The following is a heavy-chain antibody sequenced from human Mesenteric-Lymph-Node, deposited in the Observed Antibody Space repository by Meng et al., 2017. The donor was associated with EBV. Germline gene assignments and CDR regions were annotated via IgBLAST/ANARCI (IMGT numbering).Heavy chain of an antibody. CDR2: INHSGGT. CDR1: GDSFSGYF. V-gene: IGHV4-34*02. D-gene: IGHD6-13*01. CDR3: ARRGIAAAVGRFDP. Sequence: QVQFQQWGAGLLKPSETLSLTCAVYGDSFSGYFWSWIRQPLGKGLEWIGEINHSGGTNYNPSLESRVTISVDTSKNQFSLKLSSVTAADTAVYYCARRGIAAAVGRFDPWGQGTLVTVSS. J-gene: IGHJ5*02.